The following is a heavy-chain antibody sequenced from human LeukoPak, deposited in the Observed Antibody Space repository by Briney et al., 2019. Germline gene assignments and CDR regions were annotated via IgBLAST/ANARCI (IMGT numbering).Heavy chain of an antibody. CDR1: GFTFSSYW. D-gene: IGHD6-19*01. Sequence: GGSLRLSCAASGFTFSSYWMSWVRQAPGKGLEWVANIKQDGSEKYYVDSVKGRFTISRDNAKNSLYLQMNSLRAEDTAVYYCAKFKEVAGTGSMAFDIWGQGTMVTVSS. CDR3: AKFKEVAGTGSMAFDI. CDR2: IKQDGSEK. V-gene: IGHV3-7*03. J-gene: IGHJ3*02.